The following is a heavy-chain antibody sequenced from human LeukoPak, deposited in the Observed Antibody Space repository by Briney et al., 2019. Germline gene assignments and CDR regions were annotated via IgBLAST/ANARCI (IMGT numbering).Heavy chain of an antibody. CDR3: ARGTTVVTPVFDY. CDR1: GFTFSSYW. Sequence: GGSLRLSCAASGFTFSSYWMHWVRQAPGKGLVCVSRINSDGSSTSYADSVKGRFTISRDNAKNTLYLQMNSLRAEDTAVYYCARGTTVVTPVFDYWGQGTLVTVSS. CDR2: INSDGSST. J-gene: IGHJ4*02. V-gene: IGHV3-74*01. D-gene: IGHD4-23*01.